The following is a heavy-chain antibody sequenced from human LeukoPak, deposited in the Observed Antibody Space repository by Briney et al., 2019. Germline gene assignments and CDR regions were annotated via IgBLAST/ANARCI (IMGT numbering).Heavy chain of an antibody. Sequence: SETLSLTCTVSGGSISSSSYYWGWIRQPPGKGLEWIGSIYYSGSTYYNPSLKSRVTISVDTSKNQFSLKLSSVTAADTAVYYCARDQPYDFWSGYYSWGSHYYYMDVWGKGTTVTVSS. V-gene: IGHV4-39*07. D-gene: IGHD3-3*01. CDR3: ARDQPYDFWSGYYSWGSHYYYMDV. CDR1: GGSISSSSYY. CDR2: IYYSGST. J-gene: IGHJ6*03.